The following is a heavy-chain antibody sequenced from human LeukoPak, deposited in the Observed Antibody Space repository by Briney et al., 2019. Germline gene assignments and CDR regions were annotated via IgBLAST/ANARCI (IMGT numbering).Heavy chain of an antibody. CDR2: IYYSGST. CDR1: GGSISSGDYY. CDR3: ARGERGRAFDI. J-gene: IGHJ3*02. D-gene: IGHD1-26*01. V-gene: IGHV4-30-4*01. Sequence: SETLSLTCTVSGGSISSGDYYWSWIRQPPGKGLEWIGYIYYSGSTYYNPSLKSRVTISVDTSKNQFSLKLSSVTAADTAVYYCARGERGRAFDIWGQGTMVTVSS.